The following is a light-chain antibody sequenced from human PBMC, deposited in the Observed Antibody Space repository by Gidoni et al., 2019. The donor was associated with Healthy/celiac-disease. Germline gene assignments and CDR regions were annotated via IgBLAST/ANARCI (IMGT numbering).Light chain of an antibody. V-gene: IGKV1-33*01. CDR2: DAS. J-gene: IGKJ4*01. CDR3: QQYDNLLPLT. CDR1: QDISNY. Sequence: IQMTQSPSSLSASVGDRVTITCQASQDISNYLNWYQQKPGKAPKLLIYDASNLETGVPSRFSGSGSGTDFTFTISSLKPEDIATYYCQQYDNLLPLTFGGGTKVEIK.